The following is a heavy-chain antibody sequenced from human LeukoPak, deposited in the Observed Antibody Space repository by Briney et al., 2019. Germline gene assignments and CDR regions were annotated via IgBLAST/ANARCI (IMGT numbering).Heavy chain of an antibody. D-gene: IGHD2-15*01. CDR3: AKVSGIVVVVAATVDY. Sequence: PGGSLRLSCAASGFTFSSYCMHWVRQAPGKGLEWVSAISGSGGSTYYADSVKGRFTISRDTSKNTLYLQMNSLRAEDTAVYYCAKVSGIVVVVAATVDYWGQGTLVTVSS. J-gene: IGHJ4*02. CDR2: ISGSGGST. V-gene: IGHV3-23*01. CDR1: GFTFSSYC.